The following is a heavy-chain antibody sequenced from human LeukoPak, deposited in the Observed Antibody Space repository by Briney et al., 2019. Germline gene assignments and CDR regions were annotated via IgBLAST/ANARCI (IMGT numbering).Heavy chain of an antibody. CDR2: IDPSDSYT. Sequence: GESLKISCKGSGYSFTSYWISWVRQMPGKGLEWMGRIDPSDSYTNYSPSFQGHVTISADKSISTAYLQWSSLKASDTAMYYWALGLRIRFRARDPFFDYWGQGTLVTVSS. CDR1: GYSFTSYW. CDR3: ALGLRIRFRARDPFFDY. J-gene: IGHJ4*02. V-gene: IGHV5-10-1*01. D-gene: IGHD3-16*01.